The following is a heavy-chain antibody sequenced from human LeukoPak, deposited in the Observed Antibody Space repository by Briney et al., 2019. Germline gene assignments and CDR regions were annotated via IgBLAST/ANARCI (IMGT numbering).Heavy chain of an antibody. CDR3: ARDPSSLRDSFDY. CDR2: IKEDGSEK. CDR1: GFTFSSYW. V-gene: IGHV3-7*01. Sequence: PGGSLRLSCAASGFTFSSYWMNWVRQAPGKGLEGVANIKEDGSEKYYVDSVKCRFSISRDNAKNSLYLQMNSLKAEDTAVYYCARDPSSLRDSFDYWGQGTLVTVSS. J-gene: IGHJ4*02.